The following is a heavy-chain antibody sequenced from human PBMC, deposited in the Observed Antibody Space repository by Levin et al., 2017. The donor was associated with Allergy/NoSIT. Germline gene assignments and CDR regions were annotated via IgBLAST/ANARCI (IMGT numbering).Heavy chain of an antibody. Sequence: GESLKISCAASGFTFSSYAMSWVRQAPGKGLEWVSAISGSGGSTYYADSVKGRFTISRDNSKNTLYLQMNSLRAEDTAVYYCAKDLRSYSTTVVTLNWFDPWGQGTLVTVSS. D-gene: IGHD4-23*01. CDR2: ISGSGGST. CDR1: GFTFSSYA. J-gene: IGHJ5*02. V-gene: IGHV3-23*01. CDR3: AKDLRSYSTTVVTLNWFDP.